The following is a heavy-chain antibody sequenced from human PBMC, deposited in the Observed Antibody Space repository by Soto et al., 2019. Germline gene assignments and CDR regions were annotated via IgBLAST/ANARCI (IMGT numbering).Heavy chain of an antibody. CDR3: APATESTPGGRLDV. CDR1: GDSFNDYA. D-gene: IGHD3-16*01. V-gene: IGHV1-69*01. CDR2: IIPILNLV. Sequence: VQLEQSDTEVRKPGSSVNLSCKTSGDSFNDYAISWERQAPGQGLEWMGGIIPILNLVRYAEKFQARFTISATDSTGTAYLEVTRLRSEHAATYNCAPATESTPGGRLDVWGLGMTVSISS. J-gene: IGHJ6*02.